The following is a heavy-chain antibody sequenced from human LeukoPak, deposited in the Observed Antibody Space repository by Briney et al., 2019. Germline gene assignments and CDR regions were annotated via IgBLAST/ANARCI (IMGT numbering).Heavy chain of an antibody. V-gene: IGHV4-30-4*01. CDR2: IYYSGST. Sequence: SETLSLTCTVSGGSISSGDYYWSWIRQPPGKGLEWIGYIYYSGSTYYNPSLKSRVTISVDTSKNQFSLKLSSVTAADTAVYYCARVYPLGYCSSTSCSEGYNFDCWGQGTLVTVSS. D-gene: IGHD2-2*01. J-gene: IGHJ4*02. CDR1: GGSISSGDYY. CDR3: ARVYPLGYCSSTSCSEGYNFDC.